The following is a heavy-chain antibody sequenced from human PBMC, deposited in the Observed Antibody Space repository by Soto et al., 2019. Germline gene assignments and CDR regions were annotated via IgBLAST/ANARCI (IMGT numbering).Heavy chain of an antibody. CDR3: ARTPQGVHWYFDL. CDR1: GGSISSGGYY. V-gene: IGHV4-31*03. J-gene: IGHJ2*01. Sequence: SETLSLTCTVSGGSISSGGYYWSWIRQHPGKGLEWIGYIYYSGSTYYNPSLKSRVTISVDTSKNQFSLKLSSVTAADTAVYYCARTPQGVHWYFDLWGRGTLVTVS. CDR2: IYYSGST.